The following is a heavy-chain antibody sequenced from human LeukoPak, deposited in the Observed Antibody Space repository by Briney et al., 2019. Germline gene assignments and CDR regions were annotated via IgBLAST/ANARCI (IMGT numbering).Heavy chain of an antibody. D-gene: IGHD3-22*01. CDR1: GGSISSYY. Sequence: PSETLSLTCTVSGGSISSYYWSWIRQPPGKGLEWIGYIYYSGGTNYNPSLKSRVTISGDTSKNQFSLKLSSVTAADTAVYYCARVLMIVDNDAFDIWGQGTMVTVSS. V-gene: IGHV4-59*01. CDR3: ARVLMIVDNDAFDI. CDR2: IYYSGGT. J-gene: IGHJ3*02.